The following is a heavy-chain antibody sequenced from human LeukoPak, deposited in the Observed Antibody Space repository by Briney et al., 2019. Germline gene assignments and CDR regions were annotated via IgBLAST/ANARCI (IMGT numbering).Heavy chain of an antibody. J-gene: IGHJ6*03. Sequence: GASVKVSCKASGGTFSSYAISWVRQAPGQGLEWMGGIIPIFGTANYAQKFQGRVTITTDESTSTAYMELSSLRSEDTAVYYCARSGVDFWSAYYRSQGVLTGASTNYYYYMDVWGKGTTVTVSS. V-gene: IGHV1-69*05. D-gene: IGHD3-3*01. CDR2: IIPIFGTA. CDR3: ARSGVDFWSAYYRSQGVLTGASTNYYYYMDV. CDR1: GGTFSSYA.